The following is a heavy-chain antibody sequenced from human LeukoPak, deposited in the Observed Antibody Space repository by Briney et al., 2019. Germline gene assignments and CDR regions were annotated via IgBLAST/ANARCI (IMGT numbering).Heavy chain of an antibody. D-gene: IGHD3-16*01. CDR2: IYSGGST. CDR1: GFTVSSNY. Sequence: PGGSLRLSCAASGFTVSSNYMSWVRQAPGKGLEWVSVIYSGGSTYYADSVKGRFTISRDNSKNTLYLQMNGLRAEDTAVYYCARDPVEVTALGGVNYWGQGTLVTVSS. CDR3: ARDPVEVTALGGVNY. J-gene: IGHJ4*02. V-gene: IGHV3-66*01.